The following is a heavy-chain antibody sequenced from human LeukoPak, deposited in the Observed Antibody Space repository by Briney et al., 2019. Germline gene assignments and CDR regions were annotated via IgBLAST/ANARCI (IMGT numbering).Heavy chain of an antibody. D-gene: IGHD5-18*01. CDR1: GFTFSSYA. Sequence: PGGSLRLSCAASGFTFSSYAMSWVRQAPGKGLEWVSAISGSGGSAYYADSVKGRFTISRDNSKNTLYLQMNSLRAEDTAVYYCAKLIQLWHSTFDYWGQGTLVTVSS. J-gene: IGHJ4*02. CDR2: ISGSGGSA. V-gene: IGHV3-23*01. CDR3: AKLIQLWHSTFDY.